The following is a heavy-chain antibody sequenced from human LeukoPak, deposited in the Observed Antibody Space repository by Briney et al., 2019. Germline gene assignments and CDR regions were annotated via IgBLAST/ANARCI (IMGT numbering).Heavy chain of an antibody. CDR1: SVSINGYY. Sequence: PSETLSPTCSVSSVSINGYYWSWIRQSAGKGLEWLGRFYFSGSSDYNPSLKSRVSMSIDTSQNHFYLRLTSVTAADTGVYFCAREVNEKHDAFDMWGQGTMVAVSS. CDR2: FYFSGSS. D-gene: IGHD2-8*01. V-gene: IGHV4-4*07. J-gene: IGHJ3*02. CDR3: AREVNEKHDAFDM.